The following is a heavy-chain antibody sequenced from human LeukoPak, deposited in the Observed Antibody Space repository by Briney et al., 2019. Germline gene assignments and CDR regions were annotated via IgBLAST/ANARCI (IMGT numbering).Heavy chain of an antibody. CDR2: ISSSSSYI. CDR1: GFTFSSYS. Sequence: GGSLRLSCAASGFTFSSYSMNWVRQAPGKGLEWVSSISSSSSYIYYADSVKGRFTISRDNAKNSLYLQMNSLRAEDTAVYYCARGPSGWYVRGAFDIWGQGTMVTVSS. D-gene: IGHD6-19*01. V-gene: IGHV3-21*01. J-gene: IGHJ3*02. CDR3: ARGPSGWYVRGAFDI.